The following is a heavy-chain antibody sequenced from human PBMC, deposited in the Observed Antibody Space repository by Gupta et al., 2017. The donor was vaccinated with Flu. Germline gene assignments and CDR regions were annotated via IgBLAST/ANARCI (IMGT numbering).Heavy chain of an antibody. V-gene: IGHV3-23*01. Sequence: YAMSWVRQATGKGLEWVACITGSGGATYYEDSVEGRCTISRDNSKNTLYLKMNSLRAGDTAVYFCARDDDLNHYYHGRDVWGKGTTVTVSS. J-gene: IGHJ6*04. CDR2: ITGSGGAT. D-gene: IGHD1-1*01. CDR1: YA. CDR3: ARDDDLNHYYHGRDV.